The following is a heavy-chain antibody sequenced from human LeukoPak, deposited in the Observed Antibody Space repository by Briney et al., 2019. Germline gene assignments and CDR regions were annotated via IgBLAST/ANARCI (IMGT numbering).Heavy chain of an antibody. D-gene: IGHD3-10*01. CDR3: AREPESGARDY. CDR1: GGTFSSYA. V-gene: IGHV1-69*04. Sequence: SVKVSCKASGGTFSSYAISWVRQAPRQELEWMGRIIPIFGIATYAQKFQGRVTISADKSTSTAYMERSSLRSEDTAVYFCAREPESGARDYWGQGTLVTVSS. CDR2: IIPIFGIA. J-gene: IGHJ4*02.